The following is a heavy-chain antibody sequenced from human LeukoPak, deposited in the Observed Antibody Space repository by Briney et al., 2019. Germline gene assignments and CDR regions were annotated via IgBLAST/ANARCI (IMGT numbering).Heavy chain of an antibody. V-gene: IGHV1-3*01. CDR2: INAGNGNT. J-gene: IGHJ2*01. Sequence: ASVKVSCKASGYTFTSYAMHWVRQAPGQRLEWMGWINAGNGNTKYSQKFQGRVTITRDTSASTAYMELSSLRSEDTAVYYCARRSTMIYRLDWYFDLWGRGTLVTVSS. CDR3: ARRSTMIYRLDWYFDL. CDR1: GYTFTSYA. D-gene: IGHD3-22*01.